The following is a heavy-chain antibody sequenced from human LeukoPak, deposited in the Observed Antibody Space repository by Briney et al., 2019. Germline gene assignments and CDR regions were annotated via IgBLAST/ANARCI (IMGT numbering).Heavy chain of an antibody. V-gene: IGHV3-74*01. CDR1: GFTFSSYW. J-gene: IGHJ4*02. CDR2: INSDGSST. CDR3: ARGGRYYDSSGYGY. Sequence: GGSLRLSCAASGFTFSSYWMHWVRQAPGKGLVLVSRINSDGSSTGYADSVKGRFTISRDNAKNTLYLQMNSLRAEDTAVYYCARGGRYYDSSGYGYWGQGTLVTVSS. D-gene: IGHD3-22*01.